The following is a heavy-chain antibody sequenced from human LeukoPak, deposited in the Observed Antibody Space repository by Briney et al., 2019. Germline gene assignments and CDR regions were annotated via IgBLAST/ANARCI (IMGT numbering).Heavy chain of an antibody. J-gene: IGHJ3*02. CDR2: IYRSESS. V-gene: IGHV4-59*01. D-gene: IGHD3-9*01. CDR1: GVSISGYY. CDR3: ARNDGYHDMLTGYRAFDI. Sequence: SETLSLTCSVSGVSISGYYWSWIRQPPGKQLEWIGYIYRSESSNYNPSLKSRVTISVDTSRNQLSLKLSSVTAADTAVYYFARNDGYHDMLTGYRAFDIWGPGTMVTVSS.